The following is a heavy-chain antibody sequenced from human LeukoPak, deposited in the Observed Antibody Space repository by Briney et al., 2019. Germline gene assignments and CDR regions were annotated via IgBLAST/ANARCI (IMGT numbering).Heavy chain of an antibody. V-gene: IGHV4-38-2*02. CDR2: IYHSGRT. J-gene: IGHJ3*02. CDR3: ARGLTPDAFDI. Sequence: PSETLSLTCNVSGYSIGSGYYWGWIRQPPAKGLEWIGSIYHSGRTHYNPSLKSRVTISGDTSKNQFSLKLSSVTAAETAVYYCARGLTPDAFDIWGQGTMVTVSS. CDR1: GYSIGSGYY.